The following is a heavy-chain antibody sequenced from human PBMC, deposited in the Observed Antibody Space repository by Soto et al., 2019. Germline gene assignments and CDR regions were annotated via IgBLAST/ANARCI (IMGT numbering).Heavy chain of an antibody. CDR3: ARAIRGFSYVVDY. CDR1: AFTFSSYA. D-gene: IGHD5-18*01. J-gene: IGHJ4*02. Sequence: GSLRLSCAASAFTFSSYAMAWVRQAPGKGLEWVSSIAGSGATKYYADSVKGRFTISRDNARNSLYLQMSSLSDEDTAVYYCARAIRGFSYVVDYWGQGTLVTVSS. V-gene: IGHV3-23*01. CDR2: IAGSGATK.